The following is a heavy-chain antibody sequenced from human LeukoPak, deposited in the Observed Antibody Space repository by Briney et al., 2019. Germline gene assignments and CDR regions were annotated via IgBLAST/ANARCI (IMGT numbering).Heavy chain of an antibody. Sequence: PSETLSLTCTVSGGSISGDYWSWIRQPAGKGLEWLGRIYSSGSTNYNPSLKSRVTMSVDTSKNQFSLKLSSVTAADTAVYYCARGRGVRGSLDYWGQGTLVTVSS. V-gene: IGHV4-4*07. D-gene: IGHD3-10*01. CDR2: IYSSGST. J-gene: IGHJ4*02. CDR3: ARGRGVRGSLDY. CDR1: GGSISGDY.